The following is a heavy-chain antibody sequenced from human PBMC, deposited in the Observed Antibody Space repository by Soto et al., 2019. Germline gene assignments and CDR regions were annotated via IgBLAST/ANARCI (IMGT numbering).Heavy chain of an antibody. V-gene: IGHV1-69*13. CDR1: GGTFSNYA. CDR2: IIPIFGTA. D-gene: IGHD5-12*01. CDR3: ARPVEMATISRSYLFY. Sequence: GASVKVSCQASGGTFSNYAINWVREAPGQGLEWMGGIIPIFGTANYAQKFQGRVTITADESTSTAYLDLSRLRSEDTAVYYCARPVEMATISRSYLFYWGQGTLVTVSS. J-gene: IGHJ4*02.